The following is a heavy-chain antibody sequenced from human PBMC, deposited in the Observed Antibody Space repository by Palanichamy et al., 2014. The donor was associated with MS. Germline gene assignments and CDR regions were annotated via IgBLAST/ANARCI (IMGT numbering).Heavy chain of an antibody. J-gene: IGHJ4*02. V-gene: IGHV5-51*01. D-gene: IGHD1-26*01. Sequence: GQVTISADKSISTAYLQWSSLKASDTAMYYCARQSSYSGSPFDYWGQGTLVTVSS. CDR3: ARQSSYSGSPFDY.